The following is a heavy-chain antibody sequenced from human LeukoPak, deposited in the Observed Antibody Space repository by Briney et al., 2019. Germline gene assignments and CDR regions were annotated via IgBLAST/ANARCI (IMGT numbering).Heavy chain of an antibody. CDR3: ARGSLGPHFDY. D-gene: IGHD7-27*01. CDR1: GGSFSGYY. CDR2: INHSGGT. Sequence: PSETLSLTCAVYGGSFSGYYWSWIRQPPGKGLEWIGEINHSGGTNYNPSLKSRVTISVDTSKNQFSLKLSSVTAADTAVYYCARGSLGPHFDYWGQGTLVTVSS. V-gene: IGHV4-34*01. J-gene: IGHJ4*02.